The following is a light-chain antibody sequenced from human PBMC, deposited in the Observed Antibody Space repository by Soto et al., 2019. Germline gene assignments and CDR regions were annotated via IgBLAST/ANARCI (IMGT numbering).Light chain of an antibody. J-gene: IGKJ1*01. CDR1: QRLVSW. Sequence: DFQMPQSPSTFFASVGDRATILSRASQRLVSWWAWYHQKPGKPPKLLIYQASNLQIGVPSRFSGSGSGTEFTLTISSLQPDDFATYYCQHYKSFSRTFGQGTKVEIK. CDR3: QHYKSFSRT. V-gene: IGKV1-5*02. CDR2: QAS.